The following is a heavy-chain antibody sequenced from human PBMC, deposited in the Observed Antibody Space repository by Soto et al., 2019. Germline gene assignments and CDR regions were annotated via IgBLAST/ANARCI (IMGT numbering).Heavy chain of an antibody. CDR2: IIPMFDTP. J-gene: IGHJ4*02. CDR3: PRGYSTSYFAY. V-gene: IGHV1-69*01. CDR1: GGTFSNYY. Sequence: HVQLVQSGAEVKKPGSSMKGCCKTAGGTFSNYYISWVRQAPGQGLEWMGDIIPMFDTPKCAQKSQGRVTITADESPSAAYMELLRLRADDTAVYYCPRGYSTSYFAYWHQGTLISVSS. D-gene: IGHD1-1*01.